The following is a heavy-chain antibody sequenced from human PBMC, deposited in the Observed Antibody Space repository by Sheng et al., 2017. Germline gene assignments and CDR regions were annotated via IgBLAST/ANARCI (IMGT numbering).Heavy chain of an antibody. Sequence: EVQLVQSGGGLVQPGGSLRLSCAASGFSVINNYMSWVRQAPGKGLEWVSVIYSGGATYYADSVKGRFTISRDGSKNTLYLQMSGPRTEDTAIYYCAATASQYDSGFYRAWGQGTLVTVAS. CDR2: IYSGGAT. CDR1: GFSVINNY. D-gene: IGHD3-22*01. J-gene: IGHJ4*02. V-gene: IGHV3-66*02. CDR3: AATASQYDSGFYRA.